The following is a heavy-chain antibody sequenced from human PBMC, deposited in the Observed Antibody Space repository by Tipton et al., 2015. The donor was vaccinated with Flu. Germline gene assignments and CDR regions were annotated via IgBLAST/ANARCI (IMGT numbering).Heavy chain of an antibody. CDR1: GGSTSSYTYY. V-gene: IGHV4-39*07. CDR3: AKEGSYNILTNYYNKGVDP. CDR2: IYYSGST. J-gene: IGHJ5*02. D-gene: IGHD3-9*01. Sequence: LRLSCTVSGGSTSSYTYYWGWIRQSPGTGLEWIGSIYYSGSTYYNPSLKSRVTMSIDTSKNQFSLKLTSVTAADTAVYYCAKEGSYNILTNYYNKGVDPWGQGTLVTVSS.